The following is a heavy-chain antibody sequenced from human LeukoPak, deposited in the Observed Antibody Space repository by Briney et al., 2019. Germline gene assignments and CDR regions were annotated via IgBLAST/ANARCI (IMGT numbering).Heavy chain of an antibody. J-gene: IGHJ6*02. Sequence: GGSLRLSCAASGFTFSSYSMNWVRQAPGKGLEWVSYISSSSSTIYYADSVKGRFTISRDNAKNSLYLQMNSLSDEDTAVYYCARRSPITMVRGVIIGYYYYGMDVWGQGTTVTVSS. V-gene: IGHV3-48*02. D-gene: IGHD3-10*01. CDR3: ARRSPITMVRGVIIGYYYYGMDV. CDR2: ISSSSSTI. CDR1: GFTFSSYS.